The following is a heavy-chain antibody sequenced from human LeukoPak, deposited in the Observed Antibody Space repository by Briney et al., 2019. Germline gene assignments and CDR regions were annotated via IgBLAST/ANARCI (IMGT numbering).Heavy chain of an antibody. Sequence: SETLSLTCAVYGGSFSDYYWSWIRQPPGKGLEWIGEINHSGSTNYNPSLKSRVTISVDTSKNQFSLKLSSVTAADTAVYYCARERRYSYGIDYWGQGTLVTVSS. J-gene: IGHJ4*02. D-gene: IGHD5-18*01. CDR2: INHSGST. CDR1: GGSFSDYY. CDR3: ARERRYSYGIDY. V-gene: IGHV4-34*01.